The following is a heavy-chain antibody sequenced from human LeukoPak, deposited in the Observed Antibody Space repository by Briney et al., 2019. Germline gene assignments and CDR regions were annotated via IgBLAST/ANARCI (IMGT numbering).Heavy chain of an antibody. Sequence: GGSLRLSCVASGFRFGDYAMNWGRQAAGKGLGWVGFIKSKTNGGTTEYTASAKGRFHISTDDSNSIDYLQMTSPRTEDTAVYYRAHDSSGYSYSFDYWGQGTLVAVSS. CDR2: IKSKTNGGTT. D-gene: IGHD3-22*01. V-gene: IGHV3-49*04. CDR1: GFRFGDYA. CDR3: AHDSSGYSYSFDY. J-gene: IGHJ4*02.